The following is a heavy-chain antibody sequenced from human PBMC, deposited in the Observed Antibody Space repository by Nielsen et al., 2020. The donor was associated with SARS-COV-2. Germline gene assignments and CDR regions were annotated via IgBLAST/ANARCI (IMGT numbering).Heavy chain of an antibody. CDR1: GFTFSSYA. D-gene: IGHD1-14*01. CDR2: ISYDGSNK. CDR3: AKGVGNLYYYYGMDV. V-gene: IGHV3-30-3*01. Sequence: GGSLRLSCAASGFTFSSYAMHWVRQAPGKGLEWVAVISYDGSNKYYADSVKGRFTISRDNSKNTLYLQMNSLRAEDTALYYCAKGVGNLYYYYGMDVWGQGTTVTVSS. J-gene: IGHJ6*02.